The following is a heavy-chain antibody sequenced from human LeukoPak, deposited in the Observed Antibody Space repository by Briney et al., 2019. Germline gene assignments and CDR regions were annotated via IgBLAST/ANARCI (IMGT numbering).Heavy chain of an antibody. V-gene: IGHV1-24*01. D-gene: IGHD4-17*01. CDR2: FDPEDGET. CDR1: GYTLTELS. CDR3: ATRTTTVTTRYFDY. Sequence: SVKLSCKVSGYTLTELSMYWVRQAPGKGLEWMGGFDPEDGETIYAQKFQGRVTMTEDTSTDTAYMELSSLRSEDTAVYYCATRTTTVTTRYFDYWGQGTLVTVSS. J-gene: IGHJ4*02.